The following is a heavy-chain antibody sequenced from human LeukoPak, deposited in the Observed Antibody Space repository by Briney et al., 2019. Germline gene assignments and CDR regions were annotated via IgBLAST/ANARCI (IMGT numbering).Heavy chain of an antibody. J-gene: IGHJ4*02. Sequence: GGSLRLSCAASGFTFSSYAMSWVRQAPGKGLEWVSAISGSGGSTYYADSVKGRFTISRDNSKNTLYLQMNSLKTEDTAVYYCAKAEGYYILIGLDYWGQGTLVTVSS. V-gene: IGHV3-23*01. D-gene: IGHD3-9*01. CDR1: GFTFSSYA. CDR3: AKAEGYYILIGLDY. CDR2: ISGSGGST.